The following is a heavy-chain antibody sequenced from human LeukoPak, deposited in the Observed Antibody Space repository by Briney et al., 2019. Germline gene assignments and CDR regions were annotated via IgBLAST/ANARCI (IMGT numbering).Heavy chain of an antibody. CDR2: IYPGDSDT. Sequence: GESLKISCKGSGYSLTSHWIAWVRQIPGKGLEWMGIIYPGDSDTRYSPSFQGQVTISADKSINTAYLQWSSLKTSDTAMYYCSRHTSGSPWDAIDVWGQGTKVTVSS. J-gene: IGHJ6*02. D-gene: IGHD2-15*01. V-gene: IGHV5-51*01. CDR1: GYSLTSHW. CDR3: SRHTSGSPWDAIDV.